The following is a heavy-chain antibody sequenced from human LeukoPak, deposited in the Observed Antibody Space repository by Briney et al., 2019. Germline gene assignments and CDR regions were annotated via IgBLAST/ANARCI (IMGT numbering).Heavy chain of an antibody. D-gene: IGHD2/OR15-2a*01. Sequence: SETLSLTCTVSGDSISSSYWSWIRQPPGKGLEWIGYIYYSGNTNYNPSLKSRVTISVDTSRNRFSLRLSSVTAADTAVYYCARHRNFFDYWGQGILVTVSS. CDR3: ARHRNFFDY. CDR2: IYYSGNT. J-gene: IGHJ4*02. V-gene: IGHV4-59*01. CDR1: GDSISSSY.